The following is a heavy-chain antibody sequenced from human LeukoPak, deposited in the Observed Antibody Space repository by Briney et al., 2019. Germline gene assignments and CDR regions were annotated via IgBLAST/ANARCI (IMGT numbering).Heavy chain of an antibody. J-gene: IGHJ4*02. CDR1: GFTFDDYA. CDR3: AKDVSGHFDY. Sequence: GGSLRLPCAAPGFTFDDYAMHWVRQAPGKGLEWVSGISWNSGSIGYADSVKGRFTISRDNAKNSLYLQMNSLRAEDTALYYCAKDVSGHFDYWGQGTLVTVSS. D-gene: IGHD6-19*01. V-gene: IGHV3-9*01. CDR2: ISWNSGSI.